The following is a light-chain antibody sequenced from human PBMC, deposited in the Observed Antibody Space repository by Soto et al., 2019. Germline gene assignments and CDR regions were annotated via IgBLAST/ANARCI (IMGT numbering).Light chain of an antibody. CDR3: SSYTSSSTPHVV. CDR2: DVS. V-gene: IGLV2-14*01. CDR1: RSDVGGYNY. J-gene: IGLJ2*01. Sequence: QSVLTQPASVSGSPGQSITISCTGTRSDVGGYNYVSWYQQHPGKAPKLMIYDVSNRPSGVSNRFSGSKSGNTASLTISGLQAEDEADYYCSSYTSSSTPHVVFGGGTKLTV.